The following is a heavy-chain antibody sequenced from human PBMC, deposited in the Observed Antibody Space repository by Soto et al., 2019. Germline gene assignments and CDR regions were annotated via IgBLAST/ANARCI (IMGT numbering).Heavy chain of an antibody. CDR3: TTDDFNMVRGSNFDY. J-gene: IGHJ4*02. Sequence: EVQLVETGGGLVKPGGSLRLSCAASGFTFSNAWMNWVRQAPGKGLEWVGRIKSKTDGGTTDYAAPVKGRFTISRDDSKNTLHLQMNSQKTEDTAVYYCTTDDFNMVRGSNFDYWGQGTLVTVSS. CDR1: GFTFSNAW. CDR2: IKSKTDGGTT. V-gene: IGHV3-15*07. D-gene: IGHD3-10*01.